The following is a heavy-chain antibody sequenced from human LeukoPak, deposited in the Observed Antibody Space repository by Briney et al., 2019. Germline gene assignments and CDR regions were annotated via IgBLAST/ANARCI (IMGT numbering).Heavy chain of an antibody. D-gene: IGHD3-10*01. CDR1: GYTFDRYA. CDR3: VRELETMVRGVVVDY. J-gene: IGHJ4*02. CDR2: INTNSGNP. Sequence: EASVKVSCKASGYTFDRYAMNWVRQAPGQGLEWMGWINTNSGNPTYAQGFTGRFVFSLDTSVSTAYLQMFNLKAEDTAVYYCVRELETMVRGVVVDYWGQGTLVYVSS. V-gene: IGHV7-4-1*01.